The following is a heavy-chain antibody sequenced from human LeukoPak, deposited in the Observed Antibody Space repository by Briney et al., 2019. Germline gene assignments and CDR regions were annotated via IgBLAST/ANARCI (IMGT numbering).Heavy chain of an antibody. Sequence: GGSLRLSCAASGFTVSSNYMSWVRQAPGKGLEWVSVLYSGGSTYYADSVKGRFTISRDNSKNTLYLQMNSLRAEDTAVYYCASRPSGGAYGDYYYYYGMDVWGQGTTVTVSS. CDR3: ASRPSGGAYGDYYYYYGMDV. J-gene: IGHJ6*02. CDR2: LYSGGST. CDR1: GFTVSSNY. V-gene: IGHV3-66*01. D-gene: IGHD4-17*01.